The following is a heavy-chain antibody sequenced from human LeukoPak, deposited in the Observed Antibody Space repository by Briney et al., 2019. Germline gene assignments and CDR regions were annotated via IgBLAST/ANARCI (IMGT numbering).Heavy chain of an antibody. CDR3: AKPPRSGYYYWLGY. CDR2: ISSSSSYI. D-gene: IGHD3-22*01. V-gene: IGHV3-21*01. Sequence: PGGSLRLSCAASGFTFSSYSMNWVRQAPGKGLEWVSSISSSSSYIYYADSVKGRFTISRDNSKNTLYLQMNSLRAEDTAVYYCAKPPRSGYYYWLGYWGQGTLVTVSS. CDR1: GFTFSSYS. J-gene: IGHJ4*02.